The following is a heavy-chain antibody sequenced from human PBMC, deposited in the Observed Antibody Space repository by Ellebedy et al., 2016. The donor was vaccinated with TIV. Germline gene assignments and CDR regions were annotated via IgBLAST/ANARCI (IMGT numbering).Heavy chain of an antibody. D-gene: IGHD4-23*01. CDR2: ISFDGSNR. CDR3: ARRGPGRWSESLFDY. V-gene: IGHV3-30*03. CDR1: GFTFSSYG. Sequence: GESLKISCSASGFTFSSYGMHWVRQAPGKGLEWVAVISFDGSNRYYADSVKGRFTISRDNSKNTLYLQMSSLRVEDTTVYYCARRGPGRWSESLFDYWGQGTLVTVSS. J-gene: IGHJ4*02.